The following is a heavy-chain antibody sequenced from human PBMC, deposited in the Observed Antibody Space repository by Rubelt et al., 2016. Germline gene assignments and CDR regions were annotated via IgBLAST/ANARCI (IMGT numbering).Heavy chain of an antibody. J-gene: IGHJ4*02. D-gene: IGHD5-18*01. CDR1: GFSLSTSGVG. CDR3: ARIRRYSYGFTAYYFDY. V-gene: IGHV2-5*02. CDR2: IYWDDDK. Sequence: QITLKESGPTLVKPTQTLTLTCTFSGFSLSTSGVGVGWIRQPPGKALEWLALIYWDDDKRYSPSLKSRLTITKDTSKNQVVLTMTNMDPVDTATYYCARIRRYSYGFTAYYFDYWGQGTLVTVSS.